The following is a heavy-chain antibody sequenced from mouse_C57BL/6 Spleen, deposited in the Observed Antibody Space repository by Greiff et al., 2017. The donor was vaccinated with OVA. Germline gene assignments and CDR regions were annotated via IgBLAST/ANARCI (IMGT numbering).Heavy chain of an antibody. Sequence: QVQLKESGAELVRPGTSVKVSCKASGYAFTNYLIEWVKQRPGQGLEWIGVINPGSGGTNYNEKFKGKATLTADKSSSPAYMQLSSLTSEDSAVYFCARWIYYYGSRSEYFDVWGTGTTVTVSS. V-gene: IGHV1-54*01. CDR3: ARWIYYYGSRSEYFDV. D-gene: IGHD1-1*01. CDR1: GYAFTNYL. J-gene: IGHJ1*03. CDR2: INPGSGGT.